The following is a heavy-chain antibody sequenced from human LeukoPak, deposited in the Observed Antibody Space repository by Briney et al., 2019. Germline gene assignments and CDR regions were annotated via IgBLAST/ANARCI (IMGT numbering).Heavy chain of an antibody. CDR3: AKWGYCSSTSCLGAFEY. J-gene: IGHJ4*02. CDR1: GFTFSSSG. Sequence: GGSLRLSCAASGFTFSSSGMHRVRQAPGKGLEWGAFIRYDASNKYYADSVKGRFTISRDNSKNTLYLQMNSLRAEDTAVYYCAKWGYCSSTSCLGAFEYWGQGTLVTVSS. V-gene: IGHV3-30*02. D-gene: IGHD2-2*01. CDR2: IRYDASNK.